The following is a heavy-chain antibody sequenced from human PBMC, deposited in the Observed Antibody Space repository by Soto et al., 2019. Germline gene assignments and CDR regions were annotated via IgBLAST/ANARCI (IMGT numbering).Heavy chain of an antibody. D-gene: IGHD6-19*01. J-gene: IGHJ4*02. Sequence: QVQLVQSGAEVKKPGASVKVSCKASGYTFTSYDINWVRQATGQGLEWMGWMNPNSGNTGYAQKFQGRVTMTRNTSISTAYMALSTLRSADPAVYYCARAYSSRWSTDWGPGTLVTVSS. CDR3: ARAYSSRWSTD. CDR2: MNPNSGNT. CDR1: GYTFTSYD. V-gene: IGHV1-8*01.